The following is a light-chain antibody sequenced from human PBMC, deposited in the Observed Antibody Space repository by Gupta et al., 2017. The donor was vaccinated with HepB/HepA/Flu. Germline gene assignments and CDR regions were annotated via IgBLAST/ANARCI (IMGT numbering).Light chain of an antibody. CDR1: SSNIGSNY. CDR3: SEWADSMRGRGL. Sequence: QSVLTQPPSASGTPGQRVTISCSGSSSNIGSNYVHWYQQLPGTAQKLLSYRENQRPSGVPPRFSCATYWASEYPVTSRRRYDDEAYEYYSEWADSMRGRGLCGGGTKLHVL. CDR2: REN. J-gene: IGLJ2*01. V-gene: IGLV1-47*01.